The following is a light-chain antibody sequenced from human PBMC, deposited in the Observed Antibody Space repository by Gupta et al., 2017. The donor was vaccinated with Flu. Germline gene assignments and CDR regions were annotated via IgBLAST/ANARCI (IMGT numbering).Light chain of an antibody. CDR2: ANN. V-gene: IGLV1-40*01. CDR3: QSDDNGRSGSKV. CDR1: SSNIGAGYD. Sequence: QSVLTQPPSVSGAPGQRVTFSCTGSSSNIGAGYDVHWYQQLPGTAPKLLIYANNNRRSGVPDRFSCANSGASASIAITSLQPEEEADYYCQSDDNGRSGSKVFGGGTKLTVL. J-gene: IGLJ3*02.